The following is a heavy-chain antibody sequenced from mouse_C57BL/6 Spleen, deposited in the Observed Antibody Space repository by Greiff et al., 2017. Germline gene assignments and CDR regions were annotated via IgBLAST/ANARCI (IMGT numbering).Heavy chain of an antibody. J-gene: IGHJ2*01. D-gene: IGHD3-1*01. V-gene: IGHV5-4*01. CDR3: ARDRDRGDFDY. Sequence: EVKLMESGGGLVKPGGSLKLSCAASGFTFSSYAMSWVRQTPEKRLEWVATISDGGSYTYYPDNVKGRFTISRDNAKNNLYLQMSHLKSEDTAMYYCARDRDRGDFDYWGQGTTLTVSS. CDR2: ISDGGSYT. CDR1: GFTFSSYA.